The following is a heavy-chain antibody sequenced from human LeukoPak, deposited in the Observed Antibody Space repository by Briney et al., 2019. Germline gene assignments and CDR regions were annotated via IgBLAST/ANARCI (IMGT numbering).Heavy chain of an antibody. CDR1: GFTFSSYD. D-gene: IGHD6-19*01. V-gene: IGHV3-13*04. Sequence: GGSLRLSCAASGFTFSSYDMHWVRQATGKGLEWVSAIGTAGDTYYPGSVKGRFTISGENAKNSLYLQMNSLRAGDTALYYCARGDSSGPGDYWGQGTLVTVSS. CDR3: ARGDSSGPGDY. J-gene: IGHJ4*02. CDR2: IGTAGDT.